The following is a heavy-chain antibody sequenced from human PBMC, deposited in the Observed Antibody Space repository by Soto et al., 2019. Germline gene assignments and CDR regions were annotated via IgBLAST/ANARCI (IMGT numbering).Heavy chain of an antibody. D-gene: IGHD3-3*01. CDR3: ARDPNAIFFT. CDR2: IYNGGST. J-gene: IGHJ4*02. V-gene: IGHV4-31*11. Sequence: SETLSLTCAVSGGSISSGGNYWSWIRQHPGKGLEWIGFIYNGGSTYYNPSLQSRVTISIDTSNNQFSLRLSSVTPTDTAVYYCARDPNAIFFTWGQGTLVTVSS. CDR1: GGSISSGGNY.